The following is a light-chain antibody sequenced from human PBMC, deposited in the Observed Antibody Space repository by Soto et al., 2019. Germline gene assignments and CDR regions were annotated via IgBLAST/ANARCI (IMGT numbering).Light chain of an antibody. CDR3: QQYNNWPHT. CDR1: QSVSTN. J-gene: IGKJ2*01. CDR2: GAS. V-gene: IGKV3-15*01. Sequence: EIVMTQSPATLPVSPGERATLFCRASQSVSTNLAWYQQRPGQAPRLLIYGASTRATDIPARFSGSGSGTEFTLTISSLQSEDFAVYYCQQYNNWPHTFGQGTKLEIK.